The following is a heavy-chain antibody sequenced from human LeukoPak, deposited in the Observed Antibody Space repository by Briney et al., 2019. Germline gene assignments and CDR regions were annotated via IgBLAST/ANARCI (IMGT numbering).Heavy chain of an antibody. J-gene: IGHJ4*02. D-gene: IGHD6-6*01. CDR3: ARKSLAARGMDY. CDR2: ISSSGGGSAI. Sequence: GGSLRLSCAASGFTLSSYAMNWVRQAPGKGLEWISAISSSGGGSAIFYADSVKGRFTISRDNSKNTLYLQMNSLSGEGTSVYYCARKSLAARGMDYWGQGSLVTVSS. CDR1: GFTLSSYA. V-gene: IGHV3-23*01.